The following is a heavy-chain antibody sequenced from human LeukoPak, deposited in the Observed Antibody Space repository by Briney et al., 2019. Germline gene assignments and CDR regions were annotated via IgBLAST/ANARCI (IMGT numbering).Heavy chain of an antibody. Sequence: VGSLRLSCAASEFTFSSFGMHWVRQAPGKRLEWVAFIRYDGNNKYYADSVRGRFTISRDNSKNTLYLEMNSLRAEDTAVYYCAKDQYYYDTSGYPIYWGQGTLVTASS. CDR2: IRYDGNNK. D-gene: IGHD3-22*01. V-gene: IGHV3-30*02. J-gene: IGHJ4*02. CDR3: AKDQYYYDTSGYPIY. CDR1: EFTFSSFG.